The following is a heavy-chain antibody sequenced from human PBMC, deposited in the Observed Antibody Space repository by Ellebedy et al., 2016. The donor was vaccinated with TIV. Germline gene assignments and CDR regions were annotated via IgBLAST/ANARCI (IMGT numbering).Heavy chain of an antibody. CDR1: GGSISSGGYY. D-gene: IGHD4-23*01. CDR2: IYYTGRA. J-gene: IGHJ4*02. CDR3: ARNDAGNSGFDT. Sequence: MPSETLSLTCPVSGGSISSGGYYWSWIRQHPGKGLAWIGYIYYTGRAFYNPSLQSRLTMAVDTSANVVSLKLDSLTAADTAIYFCARNDAGNSGFDTWGQGTLVTVSS. V-gene: IGHV4-31*03.